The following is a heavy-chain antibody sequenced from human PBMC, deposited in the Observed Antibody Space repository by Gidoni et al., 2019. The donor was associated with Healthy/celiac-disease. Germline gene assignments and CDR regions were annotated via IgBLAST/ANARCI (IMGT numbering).Heavy chain of an antibody. J-gene: IGHJ6*02. D-gene: IGHD2-2*01. V-gene: IGHV4-34*01. CDR1: GGSFSGYY. CDR3: AREVVERVGYCSSTSCPTYYYYGMDV. Sequence: VQLQQWGAGLLKPSETLSLTCAVYGGSFSGYYWSWIRQPPGKGLEWIGEINHSGSTNYNPSLKSRVTISVDTSKIQFSLKLSSVTAADTAVYYCAREVVERVGYCSSTSCPTYYYYGMDVWGQGTTVTVSS. CDR2: INHSGST.